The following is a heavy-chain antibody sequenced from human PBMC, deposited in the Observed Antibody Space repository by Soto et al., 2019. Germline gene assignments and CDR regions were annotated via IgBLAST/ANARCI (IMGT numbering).Heavy chain of an antibody. CDR2: VYSGGTT. J-gene: IGHJ6*02. CDR1: GFTVSSDY. Sequence: EVQLVESGGGLVQPGGSLRLSCAASGFTVSSDYMTWVRQAPGKGLEWLSTVYSGGTTYYADSVKGRFIISRDNSKNTLFLQMNNLRVEDTAMNYCARDPGYRNGTDVSGQGTTVTVSS. V-gene: IGHV3-66*01. CDR3: ARDPGYRNGTDV. D-gene: IGHD5-18*01.